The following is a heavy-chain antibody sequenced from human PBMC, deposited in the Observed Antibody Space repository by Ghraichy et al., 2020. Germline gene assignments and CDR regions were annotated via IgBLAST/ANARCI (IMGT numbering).Heavy chain of an antibody. J-gene: IGHJ4*02. D-gene: IGHD2-2*01. Sequence: GESLNISCAASGFTFSSYSMNWVRQAPGKGLEWVSSISSSSSYIYYADSVKGRFTISRDNAKNSLYLQMNSLRAEDTAVYYCARDVVVQPFDYWGQGTLVTVSS. CDR2: ISSSSSYI. CDR1: GFTFSSYS. V-gene: IGHV3-21*01. CDR3: ARDVVVQPFDY.